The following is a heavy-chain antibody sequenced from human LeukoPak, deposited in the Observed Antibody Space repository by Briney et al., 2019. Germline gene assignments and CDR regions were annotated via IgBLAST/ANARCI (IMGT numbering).Heavy chain of an antibody. CDR3: ARGHSSSWFCPFDY. D-gene: IGHD6-13*01. J-gene: IGHJ4*02. CDR1: GFTVSSNY. V-gene: IGHV3-66*02. CDR2: IYSGDST. Sequence: GGSLRLSCAASGFTVSSNYMSWVRQAPGKGLEWVSLIYSGDSTYYADSVKGRFTISRDNSKNTLYLQMYSLRAEDTAVYYCARGHSSSWFCPFDYWGQGTLVTVSS.